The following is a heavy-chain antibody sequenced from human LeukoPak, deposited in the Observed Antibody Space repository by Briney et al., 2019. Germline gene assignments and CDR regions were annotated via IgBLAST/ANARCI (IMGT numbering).Heavy chain of an antibody. J-gene: IGHJ6*02. D-gene: IGHD1-26*01. CDR2: ISYDGSNK. CDR3: ARSLGTTSGYYYYGMDV. CDR1: GFTFSSYA. V-gene: IGHV3-30-3*01. Sequence: GGSLRLSCAACGFTFSSYAMHWVRQAPGKGLEWVAVISYDGSNKYYADSVKGRFTISRDNSKNTLYLQMDSLRAEDTAVYYCARSLGTTSGYYYYGMDVWGQGTTVTVSS.